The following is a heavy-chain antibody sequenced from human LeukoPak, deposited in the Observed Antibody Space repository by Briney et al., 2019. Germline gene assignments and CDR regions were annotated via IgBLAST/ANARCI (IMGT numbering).Heavy chain of an antibody. CDR1: GGTFNTHI. J-gene: IGHJ5*02. V-gene: IGHV1-69*08. CDR3: TRVTLRGSKYNWFDP. CDR2: ITPVIGTT. D-gene: IGHD1-26*01. Sequence: GSSVKVSCRSSGGTFNTHIFNWVRQAPGQGLEWMGRITPVIGTTKYAERFQARVTITADRSTSTAYLELSDLTYEDTAVYYCTRVTLRGSKYNWFDPWGQGTHVSVSS.